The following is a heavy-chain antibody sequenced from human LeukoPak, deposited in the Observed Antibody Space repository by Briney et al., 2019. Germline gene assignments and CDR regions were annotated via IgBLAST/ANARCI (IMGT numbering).Heavy chain of an antibody. CDR3: ARGYFDHFDAFDL. J-gene: IGHJ3*01. CDR2: MYYSGGT. V-gene: IGHV4-59*13. Sequence: SETLSLTCTVSGGSMSSYYWSWIRQPPGKELDWIGCMYYSGGTNYTPSLKTRVTISVDTSKNQFSLKLSSVTAADTAVYYCARGYFDHFDAFDLWGQGTMVTVSS. CDR1: GGSMSSYY. D-gene: IGHD3-9*01.